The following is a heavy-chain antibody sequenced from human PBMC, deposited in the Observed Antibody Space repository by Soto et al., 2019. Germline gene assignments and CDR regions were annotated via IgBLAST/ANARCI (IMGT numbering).Heavy chain of an antibody. J-gene: IGHJ6*02. CDR2: TYYRSKWYN. CDR1: GDSVSSNSAA. V-gene: IGHV6-1*01. D-gene: IGHD2-2*01. CDR3: ARDRLLVVVPAASYYYYYGMDV. Sequence: QSQTLSLTCAISGDSVSSNSAAWNWIRQSPSRGLEWLGRTYYRSKWYNDYAVSVKSRITINPDTSKNQFSLQLNSVTPEDTAVYYCARDRLLVVVPAASYYYYYGMDVWGQGTTVTVSS.